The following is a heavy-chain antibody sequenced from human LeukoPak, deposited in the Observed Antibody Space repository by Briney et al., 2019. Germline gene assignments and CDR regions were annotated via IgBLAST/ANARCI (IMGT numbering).Heavy chain of an antibody. V-gene: IGHV4-4*02. CDR2: IYHSGGT. D-gene: IGHD6-13*01. Sequence: PSGTLSLTCAVSGGSINSTKWWTWVRQPPGKGLEWIGEIYHSGGTNYNPSLKSRVTTSADKSRNQFSLKLYSVTAADTAVYYCARGSTWSDYWGQGTLVTVSS. J-gene: IGHJ4*02. CDR3: ARGSTWSDY. CDR1: GGSINSTKW.